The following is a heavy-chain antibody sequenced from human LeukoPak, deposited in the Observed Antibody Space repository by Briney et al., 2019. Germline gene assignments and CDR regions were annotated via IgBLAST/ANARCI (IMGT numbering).Heavy chain of an antibody. D-gene: IGHD6-6*01. J-gene: IGHJ4*02. CDR1: GFTFSSYW. CDR3: ASGSSPPDY. Sequence: GGSLRLSCAASGFTFSSYWMHWVRQAPGKGLVWVSRISSDGTTTSYADSVKGRFTISRDNAKNTLYLQMNSLRAEDTAVYYCASGSSPPDYWGQGTLVTVSS. V-gene: IGHV3-74*01. CDR2: ISSDGTTT.